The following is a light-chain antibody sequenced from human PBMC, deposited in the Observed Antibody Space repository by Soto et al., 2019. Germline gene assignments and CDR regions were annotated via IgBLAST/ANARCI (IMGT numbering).Light chain of an antibody. V-gene: IGKV3-20*01. Sequence: IVLTQSPGTLSLSPGERATLSCRASQSLSSNYLAWYQQKSGQAPRLLIYDAVTRATGIPDRFSGSGSGTDFTLTFSRLEPEDSAVYYCQQYDRSPWTFGQGTKVEIK. CDR3: QQYDRSPWT. CDR1: QSLSSNY. J-gene: IGKJ1*01. CDR2: DAV.